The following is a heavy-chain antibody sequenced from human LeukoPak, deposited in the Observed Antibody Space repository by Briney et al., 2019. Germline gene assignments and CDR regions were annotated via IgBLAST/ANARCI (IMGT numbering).Heavy chain of an antibody. D-gene: IGHD1-26*01. Sequence: GSLRLSCVASGFTSSNYALSWVRQAPGKGLEWVAVISGSGGGTYYADSVEGLFTISRDISKSTLYLQVNSLRAEHTAVYYCAKDLAGSNGNYWGQGTLVTVSS. CDR2: ISGSGGGT. CDR1: GFTSSNYA. CDR3: AKDLAGSNGNY. J-gene: IGHJ4*02. V-gene: IGHV3-23*01.